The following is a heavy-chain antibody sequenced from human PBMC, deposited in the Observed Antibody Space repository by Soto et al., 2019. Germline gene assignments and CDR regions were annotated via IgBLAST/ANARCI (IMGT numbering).Heavy chain of an antibody. J-gene: IGHJ4*02. CDR1: GFTFSNYW. D-gene: IGHD3-10*01. CDR2: INGDGSFT. V-gene: IGHV3-74*01. CDR3: ARVGGGSGNFDY. Sequence: GGSLRLSCGASGFTFSNYWMHWVRQAPGEGLVWVSRINGDGSFTRFADSVNGRFTISRDNAKKTLYLQMNSLRVDDTAVYYCARVGGGSGNFDYWGQVTLVTVSS.